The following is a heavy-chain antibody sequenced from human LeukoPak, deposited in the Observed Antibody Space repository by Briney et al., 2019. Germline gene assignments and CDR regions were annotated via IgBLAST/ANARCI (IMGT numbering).Heavy chain of an antibody. J-gene: IGHJ4*02. CDR3: AKHPDYYGSGSFDY. Sequence: GGSLSLSCAAYGSTFTSYAMSWVSQAPGKGLEWDSAISGSGRSTYYADSVKGRFTISRDNSKNALYLQMNSLRAEDTAVYYCAKHPDYYGSGSFDYWGQGTLVTVSS. V-gene: IGHV3-23*01. CDR1: GSTFTSYA. CDR2: ISGSGRST. D-gene: IGHD3-10*01.